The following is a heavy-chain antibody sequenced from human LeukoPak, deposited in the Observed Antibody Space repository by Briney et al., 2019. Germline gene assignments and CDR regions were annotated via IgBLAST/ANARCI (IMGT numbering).Heavy chain of an antibody. CDR2: ISSRSGSI. CDR1: GFTFSNYA. D-gene: IGHD3-3*01. V-gene: IGHV3-23*01. J-gene: IGHJ4*02. CDR3: AKDGSGYYTDVDY. Sequence: GGSLRLSCAASGFTFSNYAMSWVRQAPGKGLEWVSAISSRSGSIYYADSVKGRLTISRDNSKNTLYLQMNSLRAADTAVYYCAKDGSGYYTDVDYWSQGTLVTVSS.